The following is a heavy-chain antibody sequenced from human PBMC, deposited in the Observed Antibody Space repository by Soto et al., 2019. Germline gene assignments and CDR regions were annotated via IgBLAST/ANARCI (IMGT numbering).Heavy chain of an antibody. Sequence: SETLSLTCTVSGGSISSSSYYWGWIRQPPGKGLEWIGGIYYSGSTYYNPSLKSRVTISVDTSKNQFSLKLSSVTAADTAVYYCARDYGSGSYNSNYYYYYGMDVWGQGTTVTVSS. CDR3: ARDYGSGSYNSNYYYYYGMDV. CDR1: GGSISSSSYY. V-gene: IGHV4-39*01. J-gene: IGHJ6*02. CDR2: IYYSGST. D-gene: IGHD3-10*01.